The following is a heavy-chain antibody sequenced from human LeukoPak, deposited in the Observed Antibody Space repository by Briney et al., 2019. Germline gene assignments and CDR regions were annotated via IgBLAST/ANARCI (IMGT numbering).Heavy chain of an antibody. V-gene: IGHV3-30*19. CDR2: ISYDGSNK. CDR3: ARELPYCTNGVCYTPYYYYGMDV. D-gene: IGHD2-8*01. CDR1: GFTFSSYG. Sequence: PGGSLRLSCAASGFTFSSYGMHWVRQAPGKGLEWVAVISYDGSNKYYADSVKGRFTISRDNSKNTLYLQMNSLRAEDTAVYYCARELPYCTNGVCYTPYYYYGMDVWGQGTTVTVSS. J-gene: IGHJ6*02.